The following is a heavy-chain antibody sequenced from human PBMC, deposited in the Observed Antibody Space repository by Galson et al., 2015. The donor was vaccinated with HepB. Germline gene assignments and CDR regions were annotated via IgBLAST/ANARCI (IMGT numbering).Heavy chain of an antibody. CDR3: ARGGHYDILTGASFDY. J-gene: IGHJ4*02. CDR2: IDPSDSYT. CDR1: GYSFTSYW. D-gene: IGHD3-9*01. V-gene: IGHV5-10-1*01. Sequence: QSGAEVKKPGESLRISCKGSGYSFTSYWISWVRQMPGKGPEWMGRIDPSDSYTNYSPSFQGHVTISADKSISTAYLQWSSLKASDTAMYCCARGGHYDILTGASFDYWGQGTLVTVSS.